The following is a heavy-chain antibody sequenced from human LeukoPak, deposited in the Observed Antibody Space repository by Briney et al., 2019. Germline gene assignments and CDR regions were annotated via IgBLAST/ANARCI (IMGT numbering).Heavy chain of an antibody. V-gene: IGHV3-13*01. CDR3: ASSPAYSSSWYAIDN. CDR2: IGTAGDT. CDR1: GFTFSNYD. D-gene: IGHD6-13*01. Sequence: GGSLRLSCAASGFTFSNYDMHWVRQAAEKGRERVSGIGTAGDTYYPPSVKGRFTISRENAKNSLYLQMNSLSAGDTAVYYCASSPAYSSSWYAIDNWGQGTLVTVSS. J-gene: IGHJ4*02.